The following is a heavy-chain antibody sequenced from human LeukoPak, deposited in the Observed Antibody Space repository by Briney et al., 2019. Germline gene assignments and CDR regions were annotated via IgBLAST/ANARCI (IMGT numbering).Heavy chain of an antibody. CDR3: AREGDYDRTPDV. CDR2: ISSSSYI. D-gene: IGHD3-22*01. CDR1: GFTFSSYS. J-gene: IGHJ6*02. Sequence: GGSLRLSCAASGFTFSSYSMNWVRQAPGKGLEWVSSISSSSYIYYADSVKGRFTISRDNAKNSLYLKMNSLRAEDTAVYYCAREGDYDRTPDVWGQGTTVTVSS. V-gene: IGHV3-21*01.